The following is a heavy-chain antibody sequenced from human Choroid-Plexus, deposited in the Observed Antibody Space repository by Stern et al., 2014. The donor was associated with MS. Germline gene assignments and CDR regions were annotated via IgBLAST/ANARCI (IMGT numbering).Heavy chain of an antibody. Sequence: QMQLVQSGGGVVQPGRPLRLSCVAPGFTFGSCAMHWVRQAPGKGLEWVAGVSYDGSNKYYADSVKGRFTISRDNSQNTLYIQMSSLRPEDTAVYYCAKDRQYLTYFFDHWGQGSLVTVSS. D-gene: IGHD2/OR15-2a*01. CDR3: AKDRQYLTYFFDH. CDR1: GFTFGSCA. CDR2: VSYDGSNK. J-gene: IGHJ5*02. V-gene: IGHV3-30*18.